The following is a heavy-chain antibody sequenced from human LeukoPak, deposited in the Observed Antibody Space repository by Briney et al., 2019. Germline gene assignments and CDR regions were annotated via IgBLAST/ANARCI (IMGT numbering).Heavy chain of an antibody. Sequence: GGSLRLSCTASGFSFTSYSMNWVRQAPGKGLEWVATMTRSSAIFYADSVKGRFTISRDNAKNSVYLQMSSLRDEDTAVYSCARAQTMFWEFDGFDIWGRGTKVTVSS. CDR1: GFSFTSYS. D-gene: IGHD3-10*02. CDR2: MTRSSAI. J-gene: IGHJ3*02. V-gene: IGHV3-48*02. CDR3: ARAQTMFWEFDGFDI.